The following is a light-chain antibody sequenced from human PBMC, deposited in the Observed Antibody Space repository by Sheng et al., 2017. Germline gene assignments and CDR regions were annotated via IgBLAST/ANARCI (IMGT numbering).Light chain of an antibody. V-gene: IGKV3D-20*02. CDR2: GAS. CDR3: QQRSNWRT. CDR1: QSVGSSY. Sequence: EIVLTQSPGTLSLSPGERATLSCRASQSVGSSYLAWYQQKPGQAPRLLIYGASSRATGVPDRFSGSGSGTDFTLTISSLEPEDFAVYYCQQRSNWRTFGQGTKVEIK. J-gene: IGKJ1*01.